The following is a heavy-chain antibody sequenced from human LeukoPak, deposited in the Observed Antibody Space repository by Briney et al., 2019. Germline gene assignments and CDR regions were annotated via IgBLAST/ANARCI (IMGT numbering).Heavy chain of an antibody. V-gene: IGHV1-2*02. CDR3: ARDPGDSYWYFDL. CDR2: INPNSGGT. CDR1: GYTFTGYY. D-gene: IGHD7-27*01. J-gene: IGHJ2*01. Sequence: ASVKVSCKASGYTFTGYYMHWVRQAPGQGLEWMGWINPNSGGTNYAQKFQGRVTMTRDTSISTAYMELSRLRSEDTAVYYCARDPGDSYWYFDLWGRGTLVTVSS.